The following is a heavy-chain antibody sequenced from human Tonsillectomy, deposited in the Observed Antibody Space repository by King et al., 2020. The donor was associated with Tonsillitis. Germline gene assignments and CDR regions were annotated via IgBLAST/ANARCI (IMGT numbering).Heavy chain of an antibody. J-gene: IGHJ4*02. D-gene: IGHD1-26*01. V-gene: IGHV5-51*01. CDR1: GYSFTSYW. CDR3: ARLGPYLGATRPCDY. Sequence: QLVQSGAEVKKPGESLKISCKGSGYSFTSYWIGWVRQMPWKFLEWMGILYPGDSDTRYSPSFQVQVTISADKSISTAYLQWRSLKASDTAMYYCARLGPYLGATRPCDYWGQGTLVTVSS. CDR2: LYPGDSDT.